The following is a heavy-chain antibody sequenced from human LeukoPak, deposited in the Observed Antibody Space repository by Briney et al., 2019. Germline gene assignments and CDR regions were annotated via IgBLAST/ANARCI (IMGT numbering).Heavy chain of an antibody. J-gene: IGHJ3*02. CDR3: ARASLVGASDAFDI. CDR2: MNPNSGNT. D-gene: IGHD1-26*01. V-gene: IGHV1-8*01. CDR1: GYTFTSYD. Sequence: ASVKVSCKASGYTFTSYDINWVRQATGQGLEWMGWMNPNSGNTGYAQKFQGRVTMTRDTSISTAYMELSRLRSDDTAVYYCARASLVGASDAFDIWGQGTMVTVSS.